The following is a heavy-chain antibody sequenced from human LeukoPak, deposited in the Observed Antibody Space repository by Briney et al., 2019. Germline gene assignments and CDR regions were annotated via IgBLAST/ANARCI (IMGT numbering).Heavy chain of an antibody. CDR2: IYYSGST. V-gene: IGHV4-59*01. D-gene: IGHD6-13*01. CDR3: ARDHRVYSSSWYRWFDP. Sequence: KTSETLSLTCTVSGGSISSYYWSWIRQPPGKGLEWIGYIYYSGSTNYNPSLKSRVTISVDTSKDQFSLKLSSVTAVDTAVYYCARDHRVYSSSWYRWFDPWGQGTLVTVSS. J-gene: IGHJ5*02. CDR1: GGSISSYY.